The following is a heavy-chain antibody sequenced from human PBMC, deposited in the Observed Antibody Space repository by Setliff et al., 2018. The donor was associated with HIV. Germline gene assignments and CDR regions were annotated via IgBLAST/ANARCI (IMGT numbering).Heavy chain of an antibody. D-gene: IGHD3-3*01. Sequence: GGSLRLSCEASGFTFSDFWMHWVRQAPGKGLEWVASISPDGSRNYCVGSVKGRFTASRDNAKSSLYLQMNSLRAEDTAVYYCARVHLTTNAVYGVVSNWFDPWGQGALVTVTS. CDR1: GFTFSDFW. CDR3: ARVHLTTNAVYGVVSNWFDP. CDR2: ISPDGSRN. V-gene: IGHV3-7*03. J-gene: IGHJ5*02.